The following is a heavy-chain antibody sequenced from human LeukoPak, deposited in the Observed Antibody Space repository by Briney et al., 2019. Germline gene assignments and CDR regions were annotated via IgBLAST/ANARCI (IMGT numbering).Heavy chain of an antibody. CDR2: IIPIFGTA. CDR3: ARLGYYYDSSGYEAARDAFDI. CDR1: GGTFSSYA. V-gene: IGHV1-69*13. D-gene: IGHD3-22*01. Sequence: SVKVSCEASGGTFSSYAISWVRQAPGQGLEWMGGIIPIFGTANYAQKFQGRVTITADESTSTAYMELSSLRSEDTAVYYCARLGYYYDSSGYEAARDAFDIWGQGTMVTVSS. J-gene: IGHJ3*02.